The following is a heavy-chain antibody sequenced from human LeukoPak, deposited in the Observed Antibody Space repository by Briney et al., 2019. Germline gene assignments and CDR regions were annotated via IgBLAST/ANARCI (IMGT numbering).Heavy chain of an antibody. CDR2: IRNKANGGTA. D-gene: IGHD6-19*01. CDR1: GFTFSDYA. J-gene: IGHJ4*02. V-gene: IGHV3-49*04. CDR3: SRAYSTGWLGINDY. Sequence: GGSLRLSCTASGFTFSDYAMTWVRQAPGKGLEWVGFIRNKANGGTADYAASVKGRFTISRDDSKTIAYLQMNSLKTEDTAVYYCSRAYSTGWLGINDYWGQGALVTVSS.